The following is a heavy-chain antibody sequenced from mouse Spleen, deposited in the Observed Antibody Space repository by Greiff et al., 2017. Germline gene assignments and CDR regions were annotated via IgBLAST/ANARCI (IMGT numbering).Heavy chain of an antibody. Sequence: VQLQQSGPELVKPGASVKIPCKASGYTFTDYNMDWVKQSHGKSLEWIGDINPNNGGTIYNQKFKGKATLTVDKSSSTAYMELRSLTSEDTAVYYCARGGIYYGYDDAMDYWGQGTSVTVSS. CDR3: ARGGIYYGYDDAMDY. J-gene: IGHJ4*01. V-gene: IGHV1-18*01. CDR1: GYTFTDYN. D-gene: IGHD2-2*01. CDR2: INPNNGGT.